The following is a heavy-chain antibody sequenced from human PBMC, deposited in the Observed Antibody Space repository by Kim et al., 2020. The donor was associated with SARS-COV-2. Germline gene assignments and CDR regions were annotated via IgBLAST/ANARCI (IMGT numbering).Heavy chain of an antibody. D-gene: IGHD2-2*03. Sequence: GGSLRLSCAASGFTFSSYSMNWVRQAPGKGLEWVSYISSSSSTIYYADSVKGRFTISRDNAKNSLYLQMNSLRDEDTAVYYCARDPGYCSSTSCLYFDYWGQGTLVTVSS. CDR1: GFTFSSYS. CDR3: ARDPGYCSSTSCLYFDY. V-gene: IGHV3-48*02. J-gene: IGHJ4*02. CDR2: ISSSSSTI.